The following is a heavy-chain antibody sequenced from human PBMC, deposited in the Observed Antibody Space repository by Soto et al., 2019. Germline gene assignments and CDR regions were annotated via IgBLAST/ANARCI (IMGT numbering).Heavy chain of an antibody. J-gene: IGHJ6*02. D-gene: IGHD3-3*01. CDR1: GYSFTSYW. V-gene: IGHV5-10-1*01. CDR2: IDSSDSYT. Sequence: GESLKISCKGSGYSFTSYWISWVRQMSGKGLEWMGRIDSSDSYTNYSPSFQGHVTISADKSISTAYLQWSSLKASDTAMYYWATPNYASWSGYYRNHYYYGMDVWGQGTTVTVSS. CDR3: ATPNYASWSGYYRNHYYYGMDV.